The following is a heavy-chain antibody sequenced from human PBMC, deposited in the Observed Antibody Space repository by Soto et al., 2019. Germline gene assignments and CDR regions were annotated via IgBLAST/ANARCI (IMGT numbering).Heavy chain of an antibody. V-gene: IGHV3-33*05. J-gene: IGHJ4*02. CDR2: ITSDETTR. Sequence: SLRLSCVVSGFTFTTYGMQWVRQAPGKGLEWVALITSDETTRFYAASVKGRFTISRDNSRNTVYLEMSSLRGEDTGVYYCAKGGDYDYWGQGTLVTVSS. D-gene: IGHD4-17*01. CDR3: AKGGDYDY. CDR1: GFTFTTYG.